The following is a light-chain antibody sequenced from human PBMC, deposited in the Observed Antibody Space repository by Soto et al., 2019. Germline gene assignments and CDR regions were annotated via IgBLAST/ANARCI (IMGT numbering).Light chain of an antibody. CDR3: CSYTSSSTLYV. V-gene: IGLV2-14*01. Sequence: QLVLTPPASVSGAQGQSITVSGSGTSLDIGFYNYVSWYQQYPGKAPKVVIYEVKNRTSGVSNRFSGSKSGNTASLTIYGLQADDEADYYCCSYTSSSTLYVFGKGTKVTIL. CDR2: EVK. CDR1: SLDIGFYNY. J-gene: IGLJ1*01.